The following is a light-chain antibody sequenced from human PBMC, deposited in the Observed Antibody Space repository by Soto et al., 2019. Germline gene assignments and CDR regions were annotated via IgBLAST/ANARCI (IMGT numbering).Light chain of an antibody. CDR3: QKFDSAPLT. J-gene: IGKJ4*01. V-gene: IGKV1-5*01. CDR2: DAS. CDR1: QDIRSW. Sequence: DIQMTQSPSTLSASVGDRVAITCRASQDIRSWVAWYQQRPGKAPKLLIYDASRLKSGVPPRFSGSGSGTEFTLTISSLQPDDFATYYCQKFDSAPLTFGGGTKVDIK.